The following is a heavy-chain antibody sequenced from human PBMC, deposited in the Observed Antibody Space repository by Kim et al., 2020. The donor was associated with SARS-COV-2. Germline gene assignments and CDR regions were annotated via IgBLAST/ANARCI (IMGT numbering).Heavy chain of an antibody. CDR3: ARDGVLLWFGELFTSFAFDI. D-gene: IGHD3-10*01. V-gene: IGHV3-48*02. Sequence: GGSLRLSCAASGFTFSSYSMNWVRQAPGKGLEWVSYISSSSSTIYYADSVKGRFTISRDNAKNSLYLQMNSLRDEDTAVYYCARDGVLLWFGELFTSFAFDIWGQGTMVTVSS. J-gene: IGHJ3*02. CDR2: ISSSSSTI. CDR1: GFTFSSYS.